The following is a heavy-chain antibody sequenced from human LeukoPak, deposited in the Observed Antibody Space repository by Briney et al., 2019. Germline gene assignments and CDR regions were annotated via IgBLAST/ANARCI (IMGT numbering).Heavy chain of an antibody. V-gene: IGHV1-69*05. J-gene: IGHJ3*02. Sequence: SVKVSCKASGGTFSSYAISWVRQAPGQGLEWMGRIIPIFGTANYAQKFQGRVTITTDESTSTAYIELSSLRSEDTAVYYCAGTYYDYVWGTEPGAFDIWGQGTMVTVSS. CDR1: GGTFSSYA. CDR3: AGTYYDYVWGTEPGAFDI. D-gene: IGHD3-16*01. CDR2: IIPIFGTA.